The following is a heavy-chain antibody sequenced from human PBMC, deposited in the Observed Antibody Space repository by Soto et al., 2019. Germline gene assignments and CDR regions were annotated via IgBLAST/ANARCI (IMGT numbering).Heavy chain of an antibody. CDR3: AREAIVRDTATQNNYYYGMDV. D-gene: IGHD5-18*01. CDR1: GYTFTGYY. J-gene: IGHJ6*02. CDR2: INPNSGGT. V-gene: IGHV1-2*04. Sequence: ASVKVSCKASGYTFTGYYMHWVRPAPGQGLEWMGWINPNSGGTNYAQKFQGWVTMTRDTSISTAYMELSRLRSDDTAVYYCAREAIVRDTATQNNYYYGMDVWGQGTTVTVSS.